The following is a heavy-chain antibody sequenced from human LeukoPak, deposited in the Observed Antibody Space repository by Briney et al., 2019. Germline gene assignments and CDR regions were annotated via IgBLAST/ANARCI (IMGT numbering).Heavy chain of an antibody. Sequence: GASVKISCKASGYTFTGYYMHWVRQAPGQGLEWMGWINPNSGGTNYAQKFQGRVTMTRDTSISTAYMELSRLRSDDTAVYYCARDLAGYCSSTSCWGYWGQGTLVTVSS. CDR3: ARDLAGYCSSTSCWGY. J-gene: IGHJ4*02. V-gene: IGHV1-2*02. D-gene: IGHD2-2*01. CDR2: INPNSGGT. CDR1: GYTFTGYY.